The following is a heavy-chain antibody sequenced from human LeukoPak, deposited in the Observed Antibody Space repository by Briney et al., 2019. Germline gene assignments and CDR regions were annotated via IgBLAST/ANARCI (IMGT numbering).Heavy chain of an antibody. J-gene: IGHJ3*02. CDR1: GYVFTSYW. V-gene: IGHV5-51*01. CDR3: ARHIVGAPREGFDAFDI. CDR2: IFPADSDT. D-gene: IGHD1-26*01. Sequence: GESLKISCKGSGYVFTSYWVAWVRQMPGKGLEWIGIIFPADSDTRYSPSFQGQVTISVDKSISTAYLQWSSLKASDTAMYYCARHIVGAPREGFDAFDIWGQGTMVTVSS.